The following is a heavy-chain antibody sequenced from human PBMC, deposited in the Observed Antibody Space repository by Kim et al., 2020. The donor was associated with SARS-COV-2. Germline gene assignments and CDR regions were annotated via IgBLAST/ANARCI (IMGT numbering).Heavy chain of an antibody. V-gene: IGHV3-74*01. D-gene: IGHD4-17*01. J-gene: IGHJ3*02. CDR3: TRDKDGLGS. Sequence: DGSKNYADSVRGRFTISRDNAKTTVFLEMNSLRGEDTGVYYCTRDKDGLGSWGQGTKVTVSS. CDR2: DGSK.